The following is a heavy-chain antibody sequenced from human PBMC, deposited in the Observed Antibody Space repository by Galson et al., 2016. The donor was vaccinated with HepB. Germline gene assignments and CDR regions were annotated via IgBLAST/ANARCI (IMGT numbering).Heavy chain of an antibody. Sequence: TLSLTCTVSGGSITGGGSCWSWVRQRPGKGLEWIGYIFYSGNTYYNPSLKSRVIISLDTSKNQFSLKLSSVTAADTAVYYCARRFSTYMDVWGKGTTVTVSS. V-gene: IGHV4-31*03. CDR3: ARRFSTYMDV. J-gene: IGHJ6*03. CDR1: GGSITGGGSC. D-gene: IGHD3-3*01. CDR2: IFYSGNT.